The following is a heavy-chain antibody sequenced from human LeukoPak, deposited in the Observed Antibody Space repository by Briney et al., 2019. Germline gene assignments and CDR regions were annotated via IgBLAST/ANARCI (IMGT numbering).Heavy chain of an antibody. CDR1: GFTFSSNY. V-gene: IGHV3-53*01. CDR3: ARGSPLEGGAFDI. D-gene: IGHD3-16*01. CDR2: IYSGGST. J-gene: IGHJ3*02. Sequence: GGSLRLSCAASGFTFSSNYMSWVRQAPGKGLEWVSVIYSGGSTYYADSVKGRFTISRDNSKNTLYLQMNSLRDEDTAVYYCARGSPLEGGAFDIWGQGTMVTVSS.